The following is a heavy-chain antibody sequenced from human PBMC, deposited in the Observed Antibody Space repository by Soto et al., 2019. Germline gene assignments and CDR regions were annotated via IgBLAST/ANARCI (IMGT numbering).Heavy chain of an antibody. J-gene: IGHJ6*02. D-gene: IGHD6-13*01. CDR3: ARDLGSSWYYYYYGMDV. V-gene: IGHV6-1*01. CDR2: TYYRSKWYN. Sequence: PPQTLSLTCAISGDSVSSNSAAWNWIRQPPSRGLEWLGRTYYRSKWYNDYAVSVKSRITINPDTSKNQFSLQLNSVTPEDTAVYYCARDLGSSWYYYYYGMDVWGQGTTVTVSS. CDR1: GDSVSSNSAA.